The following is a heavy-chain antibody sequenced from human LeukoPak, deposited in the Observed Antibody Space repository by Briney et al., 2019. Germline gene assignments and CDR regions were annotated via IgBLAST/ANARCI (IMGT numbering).Heavy chain of an antibody. D-gene: IGHD6-13*01. CDR2: ISSSSSYT. J-gene: IGHJ4*02. V-gene: IGHV3-11*05. Sequence: GGSLRLSCAASGFTFSDYYMSWIRQAPGKGLEGVSYISSSSSYTKYADSVKGRFTISRDNAKNSMYLQMNSLRAEDTAVYYCARVIAAAGLTFDYWGQGTLVTVSS. CDR1: GFTFSDYY. CDR3: ARVIAAAGLTFDY.